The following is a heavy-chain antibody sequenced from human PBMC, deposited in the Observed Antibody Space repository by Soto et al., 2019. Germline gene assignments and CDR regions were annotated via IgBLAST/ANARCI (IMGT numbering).Heavy chain of an antibody. D-gene: IGHD6-19*01. Sequence: SETLSLTCAVYGGSFSGYYWSWIRQPPGKGLEWIGEINHSGSTNYNPSLKSRVTISVDTSKNQFSLKLSSVTAADTAVYYCARLSRITIAVAGTYYYYGMDVWGQGTTVTVSS. CDR3: ARLSRITIAVAGTYYYYGMDV. CDR2: INHSGST. CDR1: GGSFSGYY. J-gene: IGHJ6*02. V-gene: IGHV4-34*01.